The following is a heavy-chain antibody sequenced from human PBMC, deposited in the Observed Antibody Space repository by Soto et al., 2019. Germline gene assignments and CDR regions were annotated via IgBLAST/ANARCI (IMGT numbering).Heavy chain of an antibody. J-gene: IGHJ4*02. CDR1: GGSFSGYY. CDR3: ASGGESIAARLYYFDY. Sequence: SETLSLTCAVYGGSFSGYYWSWIRQPPGKGLEWIGEINHSGSTNYNPSLKSRVTISVDTSKNQFSLKLSSVTAAHTAVYYCASGGESIAARLYYFDYWGQGTLVTVSS. CDR2: INHSGST. V-gene: IGHV4-34*01. D-gene: IGHD6-6*01.